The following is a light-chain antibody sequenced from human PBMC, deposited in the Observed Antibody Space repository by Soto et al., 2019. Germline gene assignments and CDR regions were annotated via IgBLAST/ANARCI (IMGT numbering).Light chain of an antibody. V-gene: IGLV2-14*03. Sequence: QSVLTQPDSVSGSPGQSITISCIGTSSDIGAYNSASWYQQHPGKAPKLIIYDVSNRPSGVSNRFSGSKSGYTASLTISGLQAEDEADYYCSSYSSTITRVFGSGTKVTVL. CDR2: DVS. CDR1: SSDIGAYNS. J-gene: IGLJ1*01. CDR3: SSYSSTITRV.